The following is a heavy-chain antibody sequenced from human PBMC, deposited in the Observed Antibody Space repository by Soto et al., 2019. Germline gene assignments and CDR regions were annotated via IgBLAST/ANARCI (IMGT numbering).Heavy chain of an antibody. J-gene: IGHJ4*02. D-gene: IGHD3-10*01. V-gene: IGHV1-18*01. CDR2: ISVYNGNT. CDR3: ARTVRGTHLHY. CDR1: GYSFTTYG. Sequence: QVQLVQSGPEVKRPGTSVKVSCKASGYSFTTYGISWVRQAPGQGLKWMGWISVYNGNTKYAQRLQGRVTMTTDTSTSTAYMELRSLRSDDTALYYCARTVRGTHLHYWGQGTLVTVSS.